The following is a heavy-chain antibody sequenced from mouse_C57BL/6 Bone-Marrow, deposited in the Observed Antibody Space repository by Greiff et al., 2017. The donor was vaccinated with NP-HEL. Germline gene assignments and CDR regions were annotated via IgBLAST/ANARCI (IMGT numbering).Heavy chain of an antibody. CDR3: AKEGDDYDVAWFAY. CDR2: IWGDGST. J-gene: IGHJ3*01. V-gene: IGHV2-3*01. CDR1: GFSLTSYG. D-gene: IGHD2-4*01. Sequence: VKLLESGPGLVAPSQSLSITCTVSGFSLTSYGVSWVRQPPGKGLEWLGVIWGDGSTNYHSALISRLGISKDNSKRQVFLKLNSLQTDDTATYYCAKEGDDYDVAWFAYWGQGTLVTVSA.